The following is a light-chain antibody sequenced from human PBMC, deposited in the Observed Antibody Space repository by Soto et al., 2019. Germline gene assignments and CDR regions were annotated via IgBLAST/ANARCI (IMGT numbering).Light chain of an antibody. Sequence: DIQMTQSPSTLSASVGDRVTMTCRASQSISSLLAWYQQKPGKAPKLLIYKASSLESGFPSRFSGSGSGTEFTLTISSLQPDDLATYYCQQYNSYSYTFGQGTKLEVK. CDR1: QSISSL. J-gene: IGKJ2*01. V-gene: IGKV1-5*03. CDR3: QQYNSYSYT. CDR2: KAS.